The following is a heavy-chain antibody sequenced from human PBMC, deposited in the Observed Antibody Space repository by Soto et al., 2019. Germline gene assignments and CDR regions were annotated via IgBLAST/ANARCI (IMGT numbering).Heavy chain of an antibody. D-gene: IGHD6-13*01. J-gene: IGHJ4*02. V-gene: IGHV4-31*03. Sequence: QVQLQESGPGLVKPSQTLSLTCTVSGDSMSSGDYYWNWIRQHPEKGLEWIGYLNYRGTTFYNPSLKSRIAISADTSKNQFSLRLTSVTAADTAMYFCARDAPGAAPYWGQGTLVTVSS. CDR3: ARDAPGAAPY. CDR2: LNYRGTT. CDR1: GDSMSSGDYY.